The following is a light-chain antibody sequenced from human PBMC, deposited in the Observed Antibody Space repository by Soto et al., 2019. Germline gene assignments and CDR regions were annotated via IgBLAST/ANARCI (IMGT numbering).Light chain of an antibody. Sequence: QSALTQPPSASGSPGQSVTISCTGASSDVGGYSYVSWYQQHPGKAPKLMIYEVSKRPSGVPDRFSGSKSGNTASLTISGLQADDEADYYCCLYIGATTYVFGTGTKLTVL. CDR2: EVS. CDR1: SSDVGGYSY. V-gene: IGLV2-8*01. J-gene: IGLJ1*01. CDR3: CLYIGATTYV.